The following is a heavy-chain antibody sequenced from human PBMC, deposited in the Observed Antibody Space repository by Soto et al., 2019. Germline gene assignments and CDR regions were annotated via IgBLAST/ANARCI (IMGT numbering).Heavy chain of an antibody. J-gene: IGHJ4*01. D-gene: IGHD4-17*01. V-gene: IGHV4-34*01. CDR3: ARGLTTVTTVRYFDY. CDR2: INHSGST. Sequence: SETLSLTCAVYGGSFSGYYWSWIRQPPGKGLEWIGEINHSGSTNCNPSLKSRVTISVDTSKNQFSLKLSSVTAADTAVYYCARGLTTVTTVRYFDYWGHGTLVTVSS. CDR1: GGSFSGYY.